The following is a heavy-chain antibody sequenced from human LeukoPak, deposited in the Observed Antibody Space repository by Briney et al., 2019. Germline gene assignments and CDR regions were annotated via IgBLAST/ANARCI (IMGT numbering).Heavy chain of an antibody. CDR1: GFTFSSYA. V-gene: IGHV3-23*01. J-gene: IGHJ4*02. D-gene: IGHD3-3*01. CDR2: ISGSGGST. CDR3: AKDMIWSPVTPEGGFDY. Sequence: GGSLRLSCAASGFTFSSYAMSWVRQAPGKGLEWVSAISGSGGSTYYADSVKGRFTISRDNSKNTLYLQMNSLRAEDTAVYYCAKDMIWSPVTPEGGFDYWGQGTLVTVSS.